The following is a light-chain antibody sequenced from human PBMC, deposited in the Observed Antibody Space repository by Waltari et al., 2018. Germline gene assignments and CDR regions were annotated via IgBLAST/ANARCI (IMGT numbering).Light chain of an antibody. J-gene: IGLJ3*02. CDR2: RIY. CDR1: RSNIGNNY. CDR3: AAWDDSLSVWV. Sequence: QSVLTQPPSASGTPGQRVTISCSGGRSNIGNNYVFWYQQFPGTAPKLLIYRIYQRPPGVPDRVSGSKSGTSASLATSGLRSEDEADYYCAAWDDSLSVWVFGGGTKLTVL. V-gene: IGLV1-47*01.